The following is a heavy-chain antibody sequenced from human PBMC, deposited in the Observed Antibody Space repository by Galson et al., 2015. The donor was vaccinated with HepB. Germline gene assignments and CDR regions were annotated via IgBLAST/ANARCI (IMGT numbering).Heavy chain of an antibody. J-gene: IGHJ4*02. V-gene: IGHV4-39*01. CDR1: GGSISSSSYY. CDR3: ARHRGYDPLEY. D-gene: IGHD5-12*01. Sequence: SETLSLTCTVSGGSISSSSYYWGWIRQPPGKGLEWIGSIYYSGSTYYNPSLKSRVTISVDTSKNQFSLKLSSVTAADTAVYYCARHRGYDPLEYWGQGTLVTVSS. CDR2: IYYSGST.